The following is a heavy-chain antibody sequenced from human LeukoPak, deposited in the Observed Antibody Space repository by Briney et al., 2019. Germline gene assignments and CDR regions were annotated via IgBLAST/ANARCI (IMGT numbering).Heavy chain of an antibody. J-gene: IGHJ4*02. CDR2: ISYDGSNK. Sequence: GGSLRLSCAASGFTFSTSDMHWVRQAPGKGLQWVAFISYDGSNKHYADSVKGRFTISRDNSKNTLYLQMNSLRAEDTAVYYCAKDLNRGYSYDPLSFDYWGQGTLVTVSS. V-gene: IGHV3-30*02. CDR1: GFTFSTSD. CDR3: AKDLNRGYSYDPLSFDY. D-gene: IGHD5-18*01.